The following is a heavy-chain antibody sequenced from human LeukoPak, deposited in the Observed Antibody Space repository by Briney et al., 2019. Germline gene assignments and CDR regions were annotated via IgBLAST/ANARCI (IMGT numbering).Heavy chain of an antibody. Sequence: SVKVSCKASRGTLSSYAISWVRPAPAQGREWMGGIIPIFGTANYAQKFQGRVKIPTDESKSTAYMELSSLRSEDTAVYYCARAAIFGVVTNWFDPWGQGTLVSVSS. CDR2: IIPIFGTA. CDR3: ARAAIFGVVTNWFDP. J-gene: IGHJ5*02. V-gene: IGHV1-69*05. D-gene: IGHD3-3*01. CDR1: RGTLSSYA.